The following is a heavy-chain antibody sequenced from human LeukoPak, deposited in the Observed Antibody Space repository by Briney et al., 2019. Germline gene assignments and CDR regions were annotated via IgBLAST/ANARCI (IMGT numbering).Heavy chain of an antibody. V-gene: IGHV3-7*03. CDR2: IKQDGSEK. D-gene: IGHD2-21*02. CDR3: ARASFCGDSPFDY. CDR1: GFTFSSYW. J-gene: IGHJ4*02. Sequence: GGSLRLSCAASGFTFSSYWMSWVRQAPGKGLEWVANIKQDGSEKYYVDPVRGRFTVSRDNTKNSLYLQMNSLRAEDTAIYYCARASFCGDSPFDYWGQGTLVTVSS.